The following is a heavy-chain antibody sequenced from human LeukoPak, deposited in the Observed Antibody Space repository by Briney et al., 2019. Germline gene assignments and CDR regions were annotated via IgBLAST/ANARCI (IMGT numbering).Heavy chain of an antibody. CDR1: GYTFTGYY. Sequence: ASVKVSCKASGYTFTGYYMHWVRQAPGQGLEWMGWINPNSGGTNHAQKFQGRVTMTRDTSISTAYMELSRLRSDDTAVYYCARDISLVVAATQDYWGQGTLVTVSS. V-gene: IGHV1-2*02. CDR2: INPNSGGT. D-gene: IGHD2-15*01. J-gene: IGHJ4*02. CDR3: ARDISLVVAATQDY.